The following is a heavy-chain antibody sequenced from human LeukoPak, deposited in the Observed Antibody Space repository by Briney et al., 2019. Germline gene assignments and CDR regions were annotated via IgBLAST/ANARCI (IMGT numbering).Heavy chain of an antibody. CDR2: IYYSGST. CDR1: GGSISSSSYY. CDR3: ARGDSSGINWFDP. Sequence: SETLSLTCTVSGGSISSSSYYWGWIRQPPGKGLEWIGSIYYSGSTYYNPSLKSRVTISVDTSKNQFSPKLSSVTAADTAVYYCARGDSSGINWFDPWGQGTLVTVSS. V-gene: IGHV4-39*07. D-gene: IGHD3-22*01. J-gene: IGHJ5*02.